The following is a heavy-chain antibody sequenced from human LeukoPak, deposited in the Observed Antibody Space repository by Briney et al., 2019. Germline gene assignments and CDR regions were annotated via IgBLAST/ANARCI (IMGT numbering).Heavy chain of an antibody. Sequence: ASVKVSCKASGFTFTSSTVQWVRQARGQRLEWIGWIVVGSGNTNYAQKFQERVTITRDMSTSTAYMELSSLRSEDTAVYYCAADSQSPPSGPRAGMDVWGKGTTVTVSS. CDR1: GFTFTSST. V-gene: IGHV1-58*01. CDR3: AADSQSPPSGPRAGMDV. CDR2: IVVGSGNT. D-gene: IGHD3-10*01. J-gene: IGHJ6*04.